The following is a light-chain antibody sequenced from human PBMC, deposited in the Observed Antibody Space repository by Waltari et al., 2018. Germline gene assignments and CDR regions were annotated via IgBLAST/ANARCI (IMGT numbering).Light chain of an antibody. Sequence: QSVLTQPPSASGTPGQRVTISCSGSPSNIGNNYVYWYQQVPGTAPKLLIYRSNQRPSGGPDRFSGSKSGTSASLAISGLRSEDEADYYCGTWDASLSAWVFGGGTKLTVL. CDR3: GTWDASLSAWV. CDR1: PSNIGNNY. CDR2: RSN. V-gene: IGLV1-47*01. J-gene: IGLJ3*02.